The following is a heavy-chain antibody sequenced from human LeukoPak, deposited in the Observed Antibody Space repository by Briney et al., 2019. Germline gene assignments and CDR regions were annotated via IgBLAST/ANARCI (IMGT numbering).Heavy chain of an antibody. V-gene: IGHV1-2*06. J-gene: IGHJ4*02. D-gene: IGHD3-22*01. Sequence: GASVKVSCKASGYTFTDYYMHWVRQAPGQGLEWMGRINPNSGGTNYAQKFQARVTMTRDTSISTAYMELSMLRSDDTALYYCARAAYYYDGSGYYLGDWGQGTLVTVSS. CDR3: ARAAYYYDGSGYYLGD. CDR1: GYTFTDYY. CDR2: INPNSGGT.